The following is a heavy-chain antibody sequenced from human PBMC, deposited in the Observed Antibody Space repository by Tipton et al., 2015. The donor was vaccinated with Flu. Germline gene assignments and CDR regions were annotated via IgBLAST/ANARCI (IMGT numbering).Heavy chain of an antibody. CDR3: ARGRLGYCTGVVCTFDP. Sequence: QLVQSGAEVKKPGASVKVSCKASGYTFTSYDINWVRQATGQGLEWMGWMNPHSGNTGYAQKFPGRVTMTRNTSISTAYMELSSLKSEDTTVDYCARGRLGYCTGVVCTFDPVAQGTLVNVSS. CDR2: MNPHSGNT. CDR1: GYTFTSYD. V-gene: IGHV1-8*01. J-gene: IGHJ5*02. D-gene: IGHD2-8*02.